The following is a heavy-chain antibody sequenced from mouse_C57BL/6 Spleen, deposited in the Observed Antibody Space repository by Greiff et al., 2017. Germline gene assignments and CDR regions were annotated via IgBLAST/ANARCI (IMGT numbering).Heavy chain of an antibody. J-gene: IGHJ1*03. D-gene: IGHD2-4*01. CDR1: GFTFSSYA. V-gene: IGHV5-4*01. CDR2: ISDGGSYT. Sequence: EVQGVESGGGLVKPGGSLKLSCAASGFTFSSYAMSWVRQTPEKRLEWVATISDGGSYTYYPDNVKGRFTISRDNAKNNLYLQMSHLKSEDTAMYYCARDPRDYGYWYFDVWGTGTTVTVSS. CDR3: ARDPRDYGYWYFDV.